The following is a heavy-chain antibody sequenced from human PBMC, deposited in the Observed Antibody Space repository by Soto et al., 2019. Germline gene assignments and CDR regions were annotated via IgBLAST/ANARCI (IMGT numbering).Heavy chain of an antibody. CDR2: IYHSGST. CDR3: ASARTTVTDRYFDY. CDR1: VGSISSCGYS. V-gene: IGHV4-30-2*01. D-gene: IGHD4-17*01. Sequence: SEALSLTSAVSVGSISSCGYSWGLIRRPPGKGLEWIGYIYHSGSTYYNPSLKSRVTISVHRSKNQFSLNLNSVTAADTAVYYCASARTTVTDRYFDYWGQGTLVTVSS. J-gene: IGHJ4*02.